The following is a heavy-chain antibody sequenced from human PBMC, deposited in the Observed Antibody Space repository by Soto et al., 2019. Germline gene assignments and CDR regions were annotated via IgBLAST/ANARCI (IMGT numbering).Heavy chain of an antibody. V-gene: IGHV3-30-3*01. D-gene: IGHD6-13*01. J-gene: IGHJ6*02. CDR2: ISYDGSNK. CDR3: ASGIAAQSDYGMDV. CDR1: GFTFSSYA. Sequence: GGSLRLSCAASGFTFSSYAMHWVRQAPGRGLEWVAVISYDGSNKYHADSVKGRFTISRDNFENTLYLQMNSLRAEDTAVYYCASGIAAQSDYGMDVWGQGTTVTVSS.